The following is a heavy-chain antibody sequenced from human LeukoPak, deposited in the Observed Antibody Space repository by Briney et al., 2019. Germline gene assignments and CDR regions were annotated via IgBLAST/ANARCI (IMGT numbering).Heavy chain of an antibody. CDR3: AKVDFSTVTTGFDY. Sequence: GGSLRLSCAASGFTFSSYAMSWVRQAPGKGLEWVSAISGSGGSTYYTDSVKGRFTISRDNSKNTLYLQMNSLRAEDTAVYYCAKVDFSTVTTGFDYWGQGTLVTVSS. V-gene: IGHV3-23*01. D-gene: IGHD4-17*01. CDR2: ISGSGGST. CDR1: GFTFSSYA. J-gene: IGHJ4*02.